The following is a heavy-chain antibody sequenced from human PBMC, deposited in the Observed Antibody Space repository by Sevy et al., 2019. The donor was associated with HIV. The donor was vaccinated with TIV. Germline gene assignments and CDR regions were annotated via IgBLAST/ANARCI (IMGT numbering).Heavy chain of an antibody. V-gene: IGHV3-49*04. D-gene: IGHD3-16*01. J-gene: IGHJ4*02. CDR1: GFTFGDYY. CDR3: TRGKAAQSIFDY. Sequence: GGSLRLSCTASGFTFGDYYMSWVRQAPGKGLEWVAFLKSDVYGGTVDHAASVRGRFVISRDDSKTIAYLQMNDLKTEDTGVYYCTRGKAAQSIFDYWGQGALVTVSS. CDR2: LKSDVYGGTV.